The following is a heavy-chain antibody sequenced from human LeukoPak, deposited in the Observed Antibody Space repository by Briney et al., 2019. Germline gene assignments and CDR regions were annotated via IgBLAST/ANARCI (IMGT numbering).Heavy chain of an antibody. J-gene: IGHJ3*02. D-gene: IGHD1-1*01. CDR1: GGTFSSYA. CDR2: IIPIFGTA. CDR3: ARAATQDPDAFDI. V-gene: IGHV1-69*13. Sequence: ASVKVSCKASGGTFSSYAISWVRQAPGQGLEWVGGIIPIFGTANYAQKFQGRVTITADESTSTAYMELSSLRSEDTAVYYCARAATQDPDAFDIWGQGTMVTVSS.